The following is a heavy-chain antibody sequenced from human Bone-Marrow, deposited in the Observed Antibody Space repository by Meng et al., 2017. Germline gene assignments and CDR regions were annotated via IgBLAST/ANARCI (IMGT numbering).Heavy chain of an antibody. CDR3: ARGPTTMAHDFDY. CDR1: GGSFSDYY. D-gene: IGHD4-11*01. CDR2: INHSGST. J-gene: IGHJ4*02. Sequence: QVQLQQGGLGRLKPSGTLSLTCVVSGGSFSDYYWSWIRQPPGKGLEWIGEINHSGSTNYNPSLESRATISVDTSQNNLSLKLSSVTAADSAVYYCARGPTTMAHDFDYWGQGTLVTVSS. V-gene: IGHV4-34*01.